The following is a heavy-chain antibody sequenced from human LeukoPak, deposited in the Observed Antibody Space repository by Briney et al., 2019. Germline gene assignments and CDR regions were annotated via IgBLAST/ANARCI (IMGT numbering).Heavy chain of an antibody. D-gene: IGHD3-9*01. J-gene: IGHJ4*02. V-gene: IGHV3-11*06. CDR3: ARGLRDDILTGYYNYYYFDY. CDR2: ISSSSSYT. CDR1: GFTFSDYY. Sequence: PGGALRLSCAASGFTFSDYYMSWIRQAPGKGLEWVSYISSSSSYTNYADSVKGRFTISRDNDKNSLYLQMNSLRAEDTAVYYCARGLRDDILTGYYNYYYFDYWGQGTLVTVSS.